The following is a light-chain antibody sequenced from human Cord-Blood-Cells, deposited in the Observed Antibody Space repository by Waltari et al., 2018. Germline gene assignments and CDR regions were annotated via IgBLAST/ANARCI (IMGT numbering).Light chain of an antibody. Sequence: QSALTQPASVSGSPGQSITLPCTGPSSDVGSYNLVSWYQQHPGKAPKLMIYEGSKRPSGVSNRFSGSKSGNTASLTISGLQAEDEADYYCCSYAGSSTLVFGGGTKLTVL. CDR1: SSDVGSYNL. CDR3: CSYAGSSTLV. V-gene: IGLV2-23*01. J-gene: IGLJ3*02. CDR2: EGS.